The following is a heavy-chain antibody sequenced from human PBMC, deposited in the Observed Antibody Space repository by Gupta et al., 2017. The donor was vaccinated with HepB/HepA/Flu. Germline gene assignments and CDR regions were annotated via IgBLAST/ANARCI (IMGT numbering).Heavy chain of an antibody. J-gene: IGHJ6*03. D-gene: IGHD2-2*02. Sequence: QVQLVQSGAAVKKPGSSVKVSCKASGGTFSSYAISWVRQAPGQGLEWRGGIIPIFGTANYAQKFQGRVTITADKSTSTAYMELSSLRSEDTAVYYCARGPYIVVVPAAIYQRDYYYYYMDVWGKGTTVTVSS. CDR2: IIPIFGTA. V-gene: IGHV1-69*06. CDR1: GGTFSSYA. CDR3: ARGPYIVVVPAAIYQRDYYYYYMDV.